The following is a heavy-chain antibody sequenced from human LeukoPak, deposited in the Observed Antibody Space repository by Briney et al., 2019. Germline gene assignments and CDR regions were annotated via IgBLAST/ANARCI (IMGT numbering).Heavy chain of an antibody. CDR1: GYSFTSYW. CDR3: ARRQYSSSWYDY. J-gene: IGHJ4*02. V-gene: IGHV5-10-1*01. D-gene: IGHD6-13*01. Sequence: GESLKISCKGSGYSFTSYWISWVRQMPGKGLEWMGRIDPSDSYTNYSPSFQGHVTISADKSISTAYLQWSSLKASDTATYYCARRQYSSSWYDYWGQGTLVTVSS. CDR2: IDPSDSYT.